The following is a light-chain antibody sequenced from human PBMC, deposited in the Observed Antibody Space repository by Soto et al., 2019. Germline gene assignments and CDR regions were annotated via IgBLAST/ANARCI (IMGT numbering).Light chain of an antibody. V-gene: IGKV3-20*01. CDR1: QSVSSNY. J-gene: IGKJ4*01. CDR3: QQYGSSPPLT. CDR2: GAS. Sequence: EIVLTQSPGTLSLSPGERATLSCRASQSVSSNYLAWYQQKPGQAPRLLIYGASSRATGIPDRFSGRGSGTDFTLTISRLEPEDFALYYCQQYGSSPPLTFDGGTRVDIK.